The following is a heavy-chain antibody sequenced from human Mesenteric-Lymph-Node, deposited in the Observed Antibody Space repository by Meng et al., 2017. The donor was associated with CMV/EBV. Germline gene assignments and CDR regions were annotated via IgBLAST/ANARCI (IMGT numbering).Heavy chain of an antibody. CDR3: AKVDSLTISRGFIGDYAMDV. CDR2: ISGSGGST. Sequence: GGSLRLSCAASGLTVSSNYMSWVRQAPGKGLEWVSTISGSGGSTYYADSVKGRFSISRDNSKNTLFLEMNSLRAEDTAVYFCAKVDSLTISRGFIGDYAMDVWGQGTTVTVSS. CDR1: GLTVSSNY. J-gene: IGHJ6*02. V-gene: IGHV3-23*01. D-gene: IGHD3-3*01.